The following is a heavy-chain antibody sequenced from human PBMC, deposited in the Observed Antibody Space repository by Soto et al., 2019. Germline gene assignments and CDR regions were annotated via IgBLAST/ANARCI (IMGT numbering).Heavy chain of an antibody. Sequence: GKSLKISCKGSGYSFAGYWITWVRQKPGKGLEWMGRIDPSDSQTYYSPSFRGHVTISATKSITTVFLQWSSLRASDTAMYYCARQIFDSDTGPNFQYYFDSWGQGTPVTVSS. CDR2: IDPSDSQT. V-gene: IGHV5-10-1*01. J-gene: IGHJ4*02. D-gene: IGHD3-9*01. CDR1: GYSFAGYW. CDR3: ARQIFDSDTGPNFQYYFDS.